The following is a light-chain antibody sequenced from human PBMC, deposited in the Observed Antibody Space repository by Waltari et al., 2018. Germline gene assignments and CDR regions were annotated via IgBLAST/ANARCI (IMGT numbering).Light chain of an antibody. J-gene: IGKJ1*01. V-gene: IGKV2-30*01. CDR1: QSLVFSGGETY. CDR2: KIS. CDR3: MQGTHWPPT. Sequence: DVVMTQSPLSLPVTLGQPASISCRASQSLVFSGGETYLNWFHQRPRQSPRRLIYKISNRDSGVPDRFSGSGSATDFTLIISRVEAEDVGVYYCMQGTHWPPTFGQGTKVEIK.